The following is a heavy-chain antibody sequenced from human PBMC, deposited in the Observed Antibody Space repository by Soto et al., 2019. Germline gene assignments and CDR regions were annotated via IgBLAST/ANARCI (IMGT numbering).Heavy chain of an antibody. CDR2: IYYSGST. Sequence: QVQLQESGPGLVKPSQTLSLTCTVSGGSISSGGYYWSWIRQHPGKGLEWIGYIYYSGSTYYNPSLKSRVTISVDTSKNQFSLKLSSVTVADTAVYYCANGGGLTSDAFDIWGQGTMVTVSS. D-gene: IGHD3-16*01. V-gene: IGHV4-31*03. CDR3: ANGGGLTSDAFDI. CDR1: GGSISSGGYY. J-gene: IGHJ3*02.